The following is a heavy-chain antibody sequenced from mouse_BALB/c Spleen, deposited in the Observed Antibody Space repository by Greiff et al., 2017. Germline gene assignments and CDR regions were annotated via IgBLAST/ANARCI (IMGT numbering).Heavy chain of an antibody. D-gene: IGHD4-1*01. V-gene: IGHV1S22*01. J-gene: IGHJ4*01. CDR2: IYPGSGST. CDR3: TRSSSNWGAMDY. Sequence: LQQPGSELVRPGASVKLSCKASGYTFTSYWMHWVKQRHGQGLEWIGNIYPGSGSTNYDEKFKSKGTLTVDTSSSTAYMHLSSLTSEDSAVYYCTRSSSNWGAMDYWGQGTSVTVSS. CDR1: GYTFTSYW.